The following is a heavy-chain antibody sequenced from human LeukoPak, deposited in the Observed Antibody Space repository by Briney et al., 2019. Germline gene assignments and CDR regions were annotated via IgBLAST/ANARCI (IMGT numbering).Heavy chain of an antibody. CDR1: GLTVSSNY. D-gene: IGHD4-23*01. CDR3: ARARDYGGNSGARVFDY. Sequence: GGSLRLSCAASGLTVSSNYMSWVRQAPGKGLEWVSVIYRGGDTYYADSVKGRFTISRDNSKNTLDLQINSLRAEDTAVYFCARARDYGGNSGARVFDYWGQGTLVTVSS. J-gene: IGHJ4*02. CDR2: IYRGGDT. V-gene: IGHV3-53*01.